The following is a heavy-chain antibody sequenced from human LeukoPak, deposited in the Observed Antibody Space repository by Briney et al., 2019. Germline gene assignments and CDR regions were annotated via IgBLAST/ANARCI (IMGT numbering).Heavy chain of an antibody. J-gene: IGHJ4*02. D-gene: IGHD3-22*01. CDR2: IKSKTDGGTA. V-gene: IGHV3-15*01. CDR3: TTDRYYDAAYTT. Sequence: GGSLRLSCAASGYIFSNAWMSWVRQAPGKGLEWVGRIKSKTDGGTADYAAPVKGRFTISRDDSKNTLYLQMNSLKTEDTAVYYCTTDRYYDAAYTTWGQGTLVTVSS. CDR1: GYIFSNAW.